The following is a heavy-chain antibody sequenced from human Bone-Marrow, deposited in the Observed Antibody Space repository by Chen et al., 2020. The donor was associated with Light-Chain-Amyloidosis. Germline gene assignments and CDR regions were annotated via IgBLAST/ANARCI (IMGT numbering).Heavy chain of an antibody. V-gene: IGHV4-38-2*02. D-gene: IGHD3-22*01. Sequence: QVQLQESGPGLVKPSETLSLTCSVSGYSISSGYSWGWIRQPPGKGLEWIAMITHSGNTYQNPSLKSRVTISVDTSKNQFSLKLGSVIAADTAVYYCARESTRGQVLGESSGYALWGRGTLVTVSS. CDR2: ITHSGNT. CDR3: ARESTRGQVLGESSGYAL. J-gene: IGHJ2*01. CDR1: GYSISSGYS.